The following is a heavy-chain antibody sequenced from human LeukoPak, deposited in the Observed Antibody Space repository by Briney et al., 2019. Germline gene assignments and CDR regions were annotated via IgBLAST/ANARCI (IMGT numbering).Heavy chain of an antibody. J-gene: IGHJ4*02. V-gene: IGHV3-53*01. CDR1: GFTVSSNY. D-gene: IGHD4-17*01. CDR2: IYSGGST. Sequence: GGSLRLSCAASGFTVSSNYMSWVRQAPGKGLEWVSVIYSGGSTYYADSVTGRFTISRDNSKNTLYLQMNSLRAEDTAVYYCARVSYGDSLDYWGQGTLVTVSS. CDR3: ARVSYGDSLDY.